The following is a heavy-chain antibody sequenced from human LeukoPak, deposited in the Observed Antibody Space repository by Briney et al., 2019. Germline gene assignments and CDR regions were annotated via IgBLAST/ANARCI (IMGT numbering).Heavy chain of an antibody. CDR2: ISSTGTTI. Sequence: GRSLRLSCTASGVTFSRHSMNWVRQAPGKGLEWVSHISSTGTTIYYADSVKGRFTISRDNAKSSLYLQMNSLRAEDTAKYYCAGWVSALHRYFYYYGLDVWGQGTTVVVSS. CDR3: AGWVSALHRYFYYYGLDV. J-gene: IGHJ6*02. V-gene: IGHV3-48*01. D-gene: IGHD3-16*01. CDR1: GVTFSRHS.